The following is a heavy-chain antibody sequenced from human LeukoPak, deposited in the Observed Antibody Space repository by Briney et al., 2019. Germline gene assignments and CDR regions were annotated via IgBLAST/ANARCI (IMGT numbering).Heavy chain of an antibody. CDR1: GFTVSSNY. J-gene: IGHJ6*02. D-gene: IGHD6-19*01. CDR2: SYSCGST. V-gene: IGHV3-53*01. CDR3: ARAPVSRYYYYGMDV. Sequence: WGSLRLSCAASGFTVSSNYMSWLRQAPGKGLEGVSVSYSCGSTYYADSVKGRFTISRDNSKNTLYLQMNSVRAEDTAVYYCARAPVSRYYYYGMDVWGQGTTVTVSS.